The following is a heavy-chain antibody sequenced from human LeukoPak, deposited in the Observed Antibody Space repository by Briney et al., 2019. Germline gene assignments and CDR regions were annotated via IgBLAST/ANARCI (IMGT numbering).Heavy chain of an antibody. CDR3: AKDAGSSYYYVFDH. Sequence: GGSLRLSCAASGFNFDDHAMHWVRQVPGKGLEWASGITWSSGNLGFADSVKGRFTISRDNAKNSLYLQMNSLKTEDTAWHYCAKDAGSSYYYVFDHWGQGTLVTVSS. J-gene: IGHJ4*02. CDR2: ITWSSGNL. D-gene: IGHD3-22*01. CDR1: GFNFDDHA. V-gene: IGHV3-9*01.